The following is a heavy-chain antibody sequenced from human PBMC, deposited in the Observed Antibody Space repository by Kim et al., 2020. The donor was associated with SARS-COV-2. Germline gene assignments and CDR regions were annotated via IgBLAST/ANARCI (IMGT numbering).Heavy chain of an antibody. CDR1: GYRFTNYG. V-gene: IGHV1-18*01. D-gene: IGHD3-10*01. CDR2: INAYTGNT. CDR3: ARHGGSSGTYGMDV. J-gene: IGHJ6*02. Sequence: VKVSCKASGYRFTNYGISWVRQAPGQGLEWMEWINAYTGNTNSAQKVQGRVTMTTDTSTSTAYMELRSLRSDDTAVYYCARHGGSSGTYGMDVWGQGTTVTVSS.